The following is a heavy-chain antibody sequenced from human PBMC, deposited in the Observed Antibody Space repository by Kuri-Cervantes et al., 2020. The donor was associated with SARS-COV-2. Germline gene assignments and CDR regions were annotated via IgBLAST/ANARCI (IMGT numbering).Heavy chain of an antibody. Sequence: SVKVSCKASGGTFSSYAISWVRQAPGQGLEWMGRINPIFGTAHYAQKFQGRVTITADKSPSPAYMELSRLRSEDTAVYYCARTPFSSIWTNGGFFDYRGQGALVTVSS. J-gene: IGHJ4*02. CDR2: INPIFGTA. CDR3: ARTPFSSIWTNGGFFDY. V-gene: IGHV1-69*06. CDR1: GGTFSSYA. D-gene: IGHD6-13*01.